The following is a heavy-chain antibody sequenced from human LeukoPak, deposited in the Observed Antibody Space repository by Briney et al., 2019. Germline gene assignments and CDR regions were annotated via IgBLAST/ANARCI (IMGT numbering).Heavy chain of an antibody. V-gene: IGHV1-2*06. D-gene: IGHD1-26*01. CDR3: ARVSGSYLYFDY. CDR1: GYTFTGYY. J-gene: IGHJ4*02. CDR2: INPNSGGT. Sequence: ASVKVSCKASGYTFTGYYMHWVRQAPGRGLEWMGRINPNSGGTNYAQKFQGRVTMTRDTSISTAYMELSRLRSDDTAVYYCARVSGSYLYFDYWGQGTLVTVSP.